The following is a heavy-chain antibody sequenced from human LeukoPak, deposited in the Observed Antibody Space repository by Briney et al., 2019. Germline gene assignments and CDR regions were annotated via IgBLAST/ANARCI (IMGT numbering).Heavy chain of an antibody. CDR2: IGADGKT. J-gene: IGHJ6*02. D-gene: IGHD3-22*01. V-gene: IGHV3-13*01. CDR1: GFTCSTYG. CDR3: ARIYYDSSRGDYYGMDV. Sequence: PGGFLRLSCSASGFTCSTYGMHGVRQATGRGLEWVSAIGADGKTYYAGSVKGRFTISREDAKNSLYLQMNSLRVEDAAVYYCARIYYDSSRGDYYGMDVWGQGTTVTVS.